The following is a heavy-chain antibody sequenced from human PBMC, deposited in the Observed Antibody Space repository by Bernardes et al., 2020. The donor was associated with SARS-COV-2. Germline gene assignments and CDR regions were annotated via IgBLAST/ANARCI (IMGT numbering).Heavy chain of an antibody. Sequence: ASVKVSCKASGYTFTSYGISWVRQAPGQGLEWMGWISAYNGNTNYAQKLQGRVTMTTDTSTSTAYMELRSLRSDDTAVYYCARAIVVVVAATPSYYYYGMDVWGQGTMVTVSS. D-gene: IGHD2-15*01. CDR2: ISAYNGNT. CDR1: GYTFTSYG. CDR3: ARAIVVVVAATPSYYYYGMDV. J-gene: IGHJ6*02. V-gene: IGHV1-18*04.